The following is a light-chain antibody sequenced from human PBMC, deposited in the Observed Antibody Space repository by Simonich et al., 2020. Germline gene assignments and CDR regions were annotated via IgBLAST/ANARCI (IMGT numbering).Light chain of an antibody. J-gene: IGLJ2*01. Sequence: SALPPPASVFWSPGQSITISCPGTTSDVGGYNYVAWYQQHPGKAPQLMIYEVSKRPSGVSNRFSGSKSGNTASLTISGLQAEDEADYYCSSYTSSSTLVFGGGTKLTVL. CDR1: TSDVGGYNY. CDR2: EVS. V-gene: IGLV2-14*01. CDR3: SSYTSSSTLV.